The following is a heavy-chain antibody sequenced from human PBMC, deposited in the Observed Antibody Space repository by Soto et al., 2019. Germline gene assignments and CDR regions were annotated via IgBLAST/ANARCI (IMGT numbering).Heavy chain of an antibody. D-gene: IGHD1-26*01. CDR3: AKDGSHNFDY. Sequence: QVQLVESGGGVVQPGRSLRLSCAASGFTFSHYAMHWVRQAPGKGLEWVALMSSDGSNEYYADSVKGRFTISRDNSKNTLYLQRNSLRAEDTAVYYCAKDGSHNFDYWGQGTLVTVSS. CDR1: GFTFSHYA. CDR2: MSSDGSNE. V-gene: IGHV3-30*18. J-gene: IGHJ4*02.